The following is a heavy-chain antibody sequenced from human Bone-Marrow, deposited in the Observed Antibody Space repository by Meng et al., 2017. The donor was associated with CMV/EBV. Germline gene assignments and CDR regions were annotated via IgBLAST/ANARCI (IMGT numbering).Heavy chain of an antibody. CDR1: GFTFSSYG. CDR2: IRYDGSNK. D-gene: IGHD3-10*01. J-gene: IGHJ6*02. Sequence: GESLKISCAASGFTFSSYGMHWVRQAPGKGLEWVAFIRYDGSNKYYADSVKGRFTISRDNSKNTLYLQMNSLRAEDTAVYYCAKDFNTGGWFGELSPSYYYGMDVWGQGTTVTVSS. V-gene: IGHV3-30*02. CDR3: AKDFNTGGWFGELSPSYYYGMDV.